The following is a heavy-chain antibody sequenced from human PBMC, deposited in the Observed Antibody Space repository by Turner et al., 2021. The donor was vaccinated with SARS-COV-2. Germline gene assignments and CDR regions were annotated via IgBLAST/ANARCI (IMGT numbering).Heavy chain of an antibody. CDR1: GFTFSSYG. D-gene: IGHD3-22*01. CDR2: IWYDGSNK. Sequence: QVQLVESGGGVVQPGRSLRLSCAASGFTFSSYGMHWVRQAPGKGLEWVAVIWYDGSNKYYADSVQGRFTISRDNSKNTLYLQMNSLRAEDTAVYYCARDRYYDTSGFFTYYFDYWGQGTLVTVSS. J-gene: IGHJ4*02. CDR3: ARDRYYDTSGFFTYYFDY. V-gene: IGHV3-33*01.